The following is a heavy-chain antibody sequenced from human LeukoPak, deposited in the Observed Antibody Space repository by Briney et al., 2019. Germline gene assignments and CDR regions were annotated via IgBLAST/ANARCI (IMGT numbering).Heavy chain of an antibody. CDR3: AEDRAIRWQTIFDY. Sequence: GGSLRLYCAASGFTFSSYAMSWVRQAPGKGLEWVSAISGSGGSTYYADSVKGRFTISRDNSKNTLYLQMSSLRAEDTAVYYCAEDRAIRWQTIFDYWGQGTLVTVSS. J-gene: IGHJ4*02. CDR2: ISGSGGST. D-gene: IGHD2-2*02. CDR1: GFTFSSYA. V-gene: IGHV3-23*01.